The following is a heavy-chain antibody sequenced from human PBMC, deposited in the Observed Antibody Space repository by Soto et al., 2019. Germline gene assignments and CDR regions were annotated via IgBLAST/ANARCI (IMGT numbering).Heavy chain of an antibody. CDR3: ARDNDSSGHSAH. J-gene: IGHJ4*02. CDR1: GGSISSSNW. V-gene: IGHV4-4*02. Sequence: QVQLQESGPGLVKPSGTLSLTCAVSGGSISSSNWWSWVRQPPGKGLEWIGEIYHSGSTNYNPSLKSRVTISVDKSKRQFSRKMRSVTAADTAVYYSARDNDSSGHSAHWGQGTLVTVSS. CDR2: IYHSGST. D-gene: IGHD3-22*01.